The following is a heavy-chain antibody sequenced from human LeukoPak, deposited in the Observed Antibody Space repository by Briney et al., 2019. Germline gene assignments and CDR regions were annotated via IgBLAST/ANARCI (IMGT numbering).Heavy chain of an antibody. J-gene: IGHJ4*02. Sequence: ETLSLTCTVSGDSITTPYYWGWIRQSPGKGLEWVSAISGSGGSTYYADSVKGRFTISRDNSKNTLYLQMNSLRAEDTAVYYCAKGYYDSSGYYYPTGGYFDCWGQGTLVTVSS. V-gene: IGHV3-23*01. CDR3: AKGYYDSSGYYYPTGGYFDC. CDR2: ISGSGGST. D-gene: IGHD3-22*01. CDR1: GDSITTPYY.